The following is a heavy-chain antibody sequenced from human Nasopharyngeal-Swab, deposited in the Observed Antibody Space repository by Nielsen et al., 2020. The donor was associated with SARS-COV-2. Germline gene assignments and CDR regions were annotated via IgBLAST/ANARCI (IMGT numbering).Heavy chain of an antibody. V-gene: IGHV3-48*03. D-gene: IGHD1-14*01. CDR2: ISSSGSTI. CDR1: GFTFSSYE. Sequence: SCAASGFTFSSYEMNWVRQAPGKGLEWVSYISSSGSTIYYADSVKGRFTISRDNAKNSLYLQMNSLRAEDTAVYYCARVPPPPGYYYYYMDVWGKGTTVTVSS. J-gene: IGHJ6*03. CDR3: ARVPPPPGYYYYYMDV.